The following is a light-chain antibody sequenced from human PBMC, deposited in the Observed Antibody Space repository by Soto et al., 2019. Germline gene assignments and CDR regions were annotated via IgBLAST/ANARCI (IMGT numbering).Light chain of an antibody. CDR1: SSDVGAYTY. Sequence: QSALTQPASVSGSPGQSITISCTGTSSDVGAYTYASWYQQRPGKAPKLIIFEVTKRPSGVSNRFSGSKSGNTASLTISGLQAEDEADYYCSSFTTSTTVVFGGGTKLTVL. V-gene: IGLV2-14*01. CDR2: EVT. J-gene: IGLJ2*01. CDR3: SSFTTSTTVV.